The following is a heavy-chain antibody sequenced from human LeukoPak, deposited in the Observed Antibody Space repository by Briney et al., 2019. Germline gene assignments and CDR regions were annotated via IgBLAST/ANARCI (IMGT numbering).Heavy chain of an antibody. D-gene: IGHD3-22*01. CDR1: GFTFSTYP. CDR3: AKRLDKSNYYSSFDF. CDR2: ISVSST. V-gene: IGHV3-23*01. Sequence: GGSLRLSCAASGFTFSTYPMSWVRQAPGKGLQWISAISVSSTYYADSVKGRFTVSRDNSKNTLYLQMNSLRAEDTAVYYCAKRLDKSNYYSSFDFWGQGTLVTVSS. J-gene: IGHJ4*02.